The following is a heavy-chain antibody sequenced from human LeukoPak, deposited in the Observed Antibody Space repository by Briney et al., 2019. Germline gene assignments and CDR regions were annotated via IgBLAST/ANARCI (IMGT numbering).Heavy chain of an antibody. J-gene: IGHJ5*02. CDR2: INGYGSTT. Sequence: GGSLRLSCEASGFTFSIYWLHWVRQAPGKGLVWVSRINGYGSTTAYADSVKGRFTISRDNAKNTLYLQMNSLRAEDTAVYYCTIHMYDGYEGSSDTTMVRSPWGQGTLVTVSS. D-gene: IGHD5-18*01. CDR1: GFTFSIYW. CDR3: TIHMYDGYEGSSDTTMVRSP. V-gene: IGHV3-74*01.